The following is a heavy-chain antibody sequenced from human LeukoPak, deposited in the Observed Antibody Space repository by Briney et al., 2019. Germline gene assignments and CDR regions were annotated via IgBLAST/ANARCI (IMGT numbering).Heavy chain of an antibody. CDR3: ARSRGSYDSRGDY. Sequence: GGSLRLSCAASGFTFSSYSMNWVRQAPGKGLEWVSSISSSSSYIYYADSVKGRFTISRDNAKNSLYLQMNSLRAEDTAVYYCARSRGSYDSRGDYWGQGTLVTVSS. J-gene: IGHJ4*02. V-gene: IGHV3-21*01. CDR2: ISSSSSYI. D-gene: IGHD3-22*01. CDR1: GFTFSSYS.